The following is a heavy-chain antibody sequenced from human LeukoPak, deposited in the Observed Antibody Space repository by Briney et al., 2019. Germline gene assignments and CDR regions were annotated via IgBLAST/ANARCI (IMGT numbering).Heavy chain of an antibody. CDR2: IRYDGSNK. V-gene: IGHV3-30*02. D-gene: IGHD1-26*01. CDR3: AKDPASGSYFDY. J-gene: IGHJ4*02. CDR1: GFTFDDYA. Sequence: GGSLRLSCAASGFTFDDYAMHWVRQAPGKGLEWVAFIRYDGSNKYYADCVKGRFTISRDNSKNTLYLQMKSLRAEDTAVYYCAKDPASGSYFDYWGQGTLVTVSS.